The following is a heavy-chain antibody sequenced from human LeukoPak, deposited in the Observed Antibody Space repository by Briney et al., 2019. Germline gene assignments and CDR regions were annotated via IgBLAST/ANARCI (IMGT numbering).Heavy chain of an antibody. CDR2: IYYSGST. D-gene: IGHD2-15*01. CDR3: ASTYCSGCSCSTNFDY. J-gene: IGHJ4*02. Sequence: SETLSLTCTVSGGSISSYYWSWIRQPPGKGLEWIGYIYYSGSTNYNPSLKSRVTISVDTSKNQFSLELSSVTAADTAVYYCASTYCSGCSCSTNFDYWGQGTLVTVSS. V-gene: IGHV4-59*08. CDR1: GGSISSYY.